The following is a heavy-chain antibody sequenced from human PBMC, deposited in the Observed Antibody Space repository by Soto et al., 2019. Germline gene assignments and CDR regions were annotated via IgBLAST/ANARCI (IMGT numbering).Heavy chain of an antibody. CDR2: INPADSET. J-gene: IGHJ6*02. CDR3: VRRAEGSTGDGYYYVALDV. V-gene: IGHV5-51*01. D-gene: IGHD2-2*01. CDR1: GYIYTSYL. Sequence: XESLNLSDHWFGYIYTSYLIGVVRQRPWRGLAWMGIINPADSETNYSPSFQGQVTISADRSTSTAFLQWSSLKASDTAMYYCVRRAEGSTGDGYYYVALDVWGQGTTVTVSS.